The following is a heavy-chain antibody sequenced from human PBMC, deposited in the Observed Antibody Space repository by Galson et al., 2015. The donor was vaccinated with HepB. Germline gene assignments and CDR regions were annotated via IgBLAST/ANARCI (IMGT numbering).Heavy chain of an antibody. D-gene: IGHD6-13*01. V-gene: IGHV1-2*02. CDR1: GYTLTGYY. CDR3: ARDRGSIAAAGLDY. Sequence: SVKVSCKASGYTLTGYYMHWVRQAPGQGLEWMGWINPNSGGTNYAQKFQGRVTMTRDTSISTAYMELSRLRSDDTAVYYCARDRGSIAAAGLDYWGQGTLVTVSS. J-gene: IGHJ4*02. CDR2: INPNSGGT.